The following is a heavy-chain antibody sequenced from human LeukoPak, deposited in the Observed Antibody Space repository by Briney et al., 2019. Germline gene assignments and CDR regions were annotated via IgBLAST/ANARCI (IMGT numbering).Heavy chain of an antibody. Sequence: ASVKVSCKTSGATFNNYAISWVRQAPGQGLEWMGGIIPIYGTIHFAEKFQGRVTISADEFTSTVYMRLSSLRSEDTAIYYCARVGDENIRRGELLLRRCYFDYWGQGTRVTVSS. CDR2: IIPIYGTI. CDR3: ARVGDENIRRGELLLRRCYFDY. J-gene: IGHJ4*02. D-gene: IGHD1-7*01. CDR1: GATFNNYA. V-gene: IGHV1-69*13.